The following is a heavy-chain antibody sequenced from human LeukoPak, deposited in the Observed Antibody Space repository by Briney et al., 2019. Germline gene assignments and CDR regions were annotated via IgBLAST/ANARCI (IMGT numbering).Heavy chain of an antibody. D-gene: IGHD6-13*01. J-gene: IGHJ5*02. CDR1: GFTFDNYA. Sequence: GGSLRLSCAASGFTFDNYAMSWVRQAPGKGLEWVSAISGSGGSTYYADSVKGRFTISRDNSKNTLYLQMNSLRAEDTAVYYCAKDTRRGYSSSWYWFDPWGQGTLVTVSS. CDR3: AKDTRRGYSSSWYWFDP. V-gene: IGHV3-23*01. CDR2: ISGSGGST.